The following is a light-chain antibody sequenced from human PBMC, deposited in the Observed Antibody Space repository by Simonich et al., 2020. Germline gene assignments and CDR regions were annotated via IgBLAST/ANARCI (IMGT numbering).Light chain of an antibody. V-gene: IGLV2-14*01. CDR2: DVR. CDR3: RSYTSSSTWV. Sequence: QSALTQPASVSGSPEQSITISFTGTSSDVGGYNYVSWYQQHPGKAPKLMIYDVRNRPSGVSNRFSGSKSGNTASLTISGLQAEDEADYYCRSYTSSSTWVFGGGTKLTVL. J-gene: IGLJ3*02. CDR1: SSDVGGYNY.